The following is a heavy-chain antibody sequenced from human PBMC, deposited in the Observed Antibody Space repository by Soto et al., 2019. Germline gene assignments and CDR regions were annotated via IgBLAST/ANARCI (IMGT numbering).Heavy chain of an antibody. Sequence: QVQLVQSGAEVQKPGTSVKVSCKASGYTFSDYYLHWVRQAPGQGLEGMGWISPTSGGTHFAPKLEGRVTLTTDTSISTAFMEVSRWPSDDTAVYYCARGPRTHLWFPSVYWGQGTLVTVSS. J-gene: IGHJ4*02. V-gene: IGHV1-2*02. D-gene: IGHD5-18*01. CDR3: ARGPRTHLWFPSVY. CDR2: ISPTSGGT. CDR1: GYTFSDYY.